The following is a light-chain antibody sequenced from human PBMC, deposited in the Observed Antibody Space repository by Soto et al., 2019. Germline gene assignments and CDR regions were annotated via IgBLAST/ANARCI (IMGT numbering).Light chain of an antibody. V-gene: IGLV1-44*01. CDR3: AAWDDSLNGVV. Sequence: QSVLTQPPSASGTPGQTIAISCSGGSSNIGSHTVNWYQQLPGTAPRLLIYSNTQRPSGVPDQFSGSTSGTSASLAISGHHSEYEGDYYCAAWDDSLNGVVFGGGTKLTVL. J-gene: IGLJ2*01. CDR1: SSNIGSHT. CDR2: SNT.